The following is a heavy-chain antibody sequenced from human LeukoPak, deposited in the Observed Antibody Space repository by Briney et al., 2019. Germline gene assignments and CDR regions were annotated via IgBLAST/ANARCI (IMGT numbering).Heavy chain of an antibody. CDR2: IYTSGST. J-gene: IGHJ4*02. V-gene: IGHV4-39*07. D-gene: IGHD1-26*01. CDR3: ARRHHNWEY. CDR1: GGSISSSSYY. Sequence: TSETLSLTWTVSGGSISSSSYYWGWIRQPPGKGLEWIGSIYTSGSTNYDPSLKSRVTISVDTSKNQFSLKVSSVTAADTAVYYCARRHHNWEYWGQGTLVTVSS.